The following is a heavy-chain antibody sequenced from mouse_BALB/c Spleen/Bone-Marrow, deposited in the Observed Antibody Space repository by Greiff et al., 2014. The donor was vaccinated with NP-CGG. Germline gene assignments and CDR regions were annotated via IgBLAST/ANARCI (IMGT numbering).Heavy chain of an antibody. CDR1: GFSLTSYG. Sequence: QVQLKESGPGLVQPSQSLSITCTVSGFSLTSYGVHWVRQPPGKGLEWLGVIWSGGSTDYNAAFISRLSISKDNSKSQVFFKMISLQADDTAIYYCARTGFAYWGQGTLVTVSA. J-gene: IGHJ3*01. CDR2: IWSGGST. CDR3: ARTGFAY. V-gene: IGHV2-4*02.